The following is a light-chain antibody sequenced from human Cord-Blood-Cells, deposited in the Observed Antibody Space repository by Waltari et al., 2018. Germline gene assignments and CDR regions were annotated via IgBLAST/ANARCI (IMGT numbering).Light chain of an antibody. V-gene: IGLV2-14*03. J-gene: IGLJ1*01. CDR3: SSYTSSSTLYV. CDR1: SSDVGGYNY. Sequence: QSALTQPASVSGSPGQSITISCTGTSSDVGGYNYVSWYQQHQGKAPKLMIYDVRNLPAGVSNRFSASKSGNTASLTISGLQADDDADYYCSSYTSSSTLYVFGTGTKVTVL. CDR2: DVR.